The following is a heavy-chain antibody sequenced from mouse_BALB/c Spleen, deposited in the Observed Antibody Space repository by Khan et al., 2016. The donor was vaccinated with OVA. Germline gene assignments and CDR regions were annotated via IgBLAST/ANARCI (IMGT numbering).Heavy chain of an antibody. CDR1: GYSITSEYA. D-gene: IGHD2-4*01. J-gene: IGHJ3*01. CDR3: ARKDYYDYDTFQY. Sequence: VQLKQSGPGLVKPSQSLSLTCTVTGYSITSEYAWNWIRQFPGNKLEWMGYINYSGNTRFNPSLKSRTSITRDTSKNQFFLQLNSVTTEDTATYYCARKDYYDYDTFQYWGQGTVVTVSA. CDR2: INYSGNT. V-gene: IGHV3-2*02.